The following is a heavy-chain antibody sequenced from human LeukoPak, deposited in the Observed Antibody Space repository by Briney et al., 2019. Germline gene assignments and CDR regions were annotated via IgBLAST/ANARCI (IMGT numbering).Heavy chain of an antibody. D-gene: IGHD6-13*01. Sequence: GGSLRLSCAASGFTFSSYSMNWVRQAPGRGLEWISYITLSSSIIYYADSVKGRFTISRDNAKNSLYLQMNSLRAENTAIYYCARGVAAGDYWGQGTLVTVSS. CDR1: GFTFSSYS. CDR2: ITLSSSII. CDR3: ARGVAAGDY. J-gene: IGHJ4*02. V-gene: IGHV3-48*04.